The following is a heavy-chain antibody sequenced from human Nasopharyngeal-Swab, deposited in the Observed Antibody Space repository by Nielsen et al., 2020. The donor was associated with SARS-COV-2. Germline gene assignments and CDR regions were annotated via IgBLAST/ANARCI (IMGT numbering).Heavy chain of an antibody. CDR1: GFTFSTYS. CDR2: ISGRSDTI. V-gene: IGHV3-48*01. Sequence: GGSLRLSCAASGFTFSTYSMNWVRQVPGKGLEWVSYISGRSDTIYADSLRGRIAVSRDPSKNTLYLQMDTLRPEDTAVYYCASGAVPAAPNFDHWGQGTLVTVSS. CDR3: ASGAVPAAPNFDH. J-gene: IGHJ4*02. D-gene: IGHD2-2*01.